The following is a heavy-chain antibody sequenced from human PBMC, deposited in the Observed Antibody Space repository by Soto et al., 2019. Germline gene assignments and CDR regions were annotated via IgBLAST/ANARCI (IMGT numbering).Heavy chain of an antibody. CDR3: AKEGRFGSSWPPGEH. J-gene: IGHJ4*02. D-gene: IGHD6-13*01. CDR2: ISGSGGGT. CDR1: GFTFDYYT. V-gene: IGHV3-23*01. Sequence: EVQLLESGGGLVQPGGSLRLSCAASGFTFDYYTMNWVRQAPGKGLEWVSGISGSGGGTYYADSVKGRFTISRDNSKDERYLQMSMLRADDTALYYCAKEGRFGSSWPPGEHGGQGTLVTVSS.